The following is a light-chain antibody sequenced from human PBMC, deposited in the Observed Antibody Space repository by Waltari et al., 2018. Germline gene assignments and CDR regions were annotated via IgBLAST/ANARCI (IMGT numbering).Light chain of an antibody. CDR3: QQRLNWPPVT. CDR2: DTF. J-gene: IGKJ5*01. CDR1: QSVDRY. V-gene: IGKV3-11*01. Sequence: EVVLTQSPATLSLSPGERATLSCRASQSVDRYLAWYQQKPGQAPRLLIYDTFFRATGIPARFSGSGSGTDVTLTISSLEPEDFAVYYCQQRLNWPPVTFGQGTRLEIK.